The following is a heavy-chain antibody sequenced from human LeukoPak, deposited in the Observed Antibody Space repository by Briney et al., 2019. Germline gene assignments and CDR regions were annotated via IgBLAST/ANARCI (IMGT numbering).Heavy chain of an antibody. CDR3: AREPRYSYYYYGMDV. V-gene: IGHV1-18*01. CDR2: ISAYNGNT. CDR1: GYTFTSYG. Sequence: ASVKVSCKASGYTFTSYGISWVRQAPGQGLEWMGWISAYNGNTNYAQKLQGRVTMTTDTSTSTAYMELRSLRSDDTAVYYCAREPRYSYYYYGMDVWGQGTTVTVSS. J-gene: IGHJ6*02.